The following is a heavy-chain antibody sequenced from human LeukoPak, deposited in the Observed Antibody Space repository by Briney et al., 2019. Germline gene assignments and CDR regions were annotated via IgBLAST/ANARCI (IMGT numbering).Heavy chain of an antibody. CDR1: GFTFSDHH. Sequence: GGSLRLSCAASGFTFSDHHMDWVRQAPGKGLEWVGLSRKKANGYTTEYAASVKGRFTISRDDSKSIAYLQMNSLKTEDTAVYYCTRDPPLLRWFDPWGQGTLVTVSS. CDR3: TRDPPLLRWFDP. V-gene: IGHV3-72*01. CDR2: SRKKANGYTT. J-gene: IGHJ5*02.